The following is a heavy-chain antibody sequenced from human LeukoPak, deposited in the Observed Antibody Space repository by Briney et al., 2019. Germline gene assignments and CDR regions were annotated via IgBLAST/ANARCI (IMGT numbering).Heavy chain of an antibody. CDR3: ARISGDIVVVPAASGPFDY. CDR1: GGSISSSSYY. J-gene: IGHJ4*02. V-gene: IGHV4-39*01. Sequence: SETLSLTCTVSGGSISSSSYYWGWLRQPPGKGLEWIGSIYYSGSTYYNPSLKSRVTISVDTSKNQFSLKLSSVTAADTAVYYCARISGDIVVVPAASGPFDYWGQGTLVTVSS. D-gene: IGHD2-2*01. CDR2: IYYSGST.